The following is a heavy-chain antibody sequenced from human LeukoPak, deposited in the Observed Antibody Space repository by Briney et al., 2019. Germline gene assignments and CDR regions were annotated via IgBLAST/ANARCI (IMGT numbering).Heavy chain of an antibody. Sequence: GGSLRLSCAASGSTFSTYTMNWVRQAPGKGLEWVSSISTTSTYTYYADSVKGRFTISRDNAKNSLYLQMNSLRAEDTAVYYCATNRAGEVDYWGQGTLVTVSS. V-gene: IGHV3-21*01. CDR2: ISTTSTYT. CDR3: ATNRAGEVDY. J-gene: IGHJ4*02. D-gene: IGHD7-27*01. CDR1: GSTFSTYT.